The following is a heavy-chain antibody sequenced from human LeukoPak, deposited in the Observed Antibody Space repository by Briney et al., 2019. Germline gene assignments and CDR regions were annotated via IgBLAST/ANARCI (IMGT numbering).Heavy chain of an antibody. CDR2: ISGSGGST. V-gene: IGHV3-23*01. CDR1: GFTFSSHG. J-gene: IGHJ6*02. D-gene: IGHD5-24*01. CDR3: ARGLETGGDGMDV. Sequence: GGSLRLSCAASGFTFSSHGMSWVRQAPGRGLEWVSGISGSGGSTYYADSVKGRFTISRDNSKNTLYLQMNSLRAEDTAVYYCARGLETGGDGMDVWGQGTTVTVSS.